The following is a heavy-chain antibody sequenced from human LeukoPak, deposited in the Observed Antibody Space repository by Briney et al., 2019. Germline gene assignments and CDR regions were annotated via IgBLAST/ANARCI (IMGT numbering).Heavy chain of an antibody. V-gene: IGHV1-18*01. J-gene: IGHJ4*02. CDR3: ARDGVIVGAIALDY. CDR1: GYTFTSYG. D-gene: IGHD1-26*01. CDR2: ISAYNGNT. Sequence: GASVKVSCKASGYTFTSYGISWVRQAPGQGLEWMGWISAYNGNTHYTQKLQGRVTMTTDTSTSTAYMELRSLRSDDTAVYYCARDGVIVGAIALDYWGQGTLVTVSS.